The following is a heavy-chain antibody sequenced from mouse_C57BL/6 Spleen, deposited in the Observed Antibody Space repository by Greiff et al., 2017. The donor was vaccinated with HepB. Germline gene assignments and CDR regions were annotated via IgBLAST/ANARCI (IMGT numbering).Heavy chain of an antibody. CDR1: GYAFSSSW. CDR3: AREKKYMVTLDY. V-gene: IGHV1-82*01. CDR2: IYPGDGDT. J-gene: IGHJ2*01. Sequence: VQLQESGPELVKPGASVKISCKASGYAFSSSWMNWVKQRPGKGLEWIGRIYPGDGDTNYNGKFKGKATLTADKSSSTAYMQLSSLTSEDSAVYFCAREKKYMVTLDYWGQGTTLTVSS. D-gene: IGHD2-2*01.